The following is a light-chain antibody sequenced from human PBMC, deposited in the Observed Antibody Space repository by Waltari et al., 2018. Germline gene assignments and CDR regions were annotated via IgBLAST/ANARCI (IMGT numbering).Light chain of an antibody. CDR1: QSLLHIHGYNY. V-gene: IGKV2-28*01. CDR3: MQALQTPWT. Sequence: DIVMTQSPLSLPVTPGEPASISCRSSQSLLHIHGYNYLDWYVQKPGQSPQLLIYMGSTGASGVPDKFSGSGSGTDFTLRISRLEAEDVGVYYCMQALQTPWTFGQGTKVEIK. CDR2: MGS. J-gene: IGKJ1*01.